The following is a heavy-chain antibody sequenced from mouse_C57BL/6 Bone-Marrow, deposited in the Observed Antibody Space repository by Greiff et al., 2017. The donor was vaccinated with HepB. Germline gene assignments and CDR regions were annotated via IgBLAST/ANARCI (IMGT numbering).Heavy chain of an antibody. D-gene: IGHD1-1*01. J-gene: IGHJ2*01. Sequence: QVTLKVCGPGILQPSQTLSLTCSFSGFSLSTFGMGVGWIRQPSGKGLEWLAHIWWDDDKYYNPALKSRLTISKDTSKNQVFLKIANVDTADTATYYCARDYYGSSYVNYFDYWGQGTTLTVSS. CDR2: IWWDDDK. CDR1: GFSLSTFGMG. CDR3: ARDYYGSSYVNYFDY. V-gene: IGHV8-8*01.